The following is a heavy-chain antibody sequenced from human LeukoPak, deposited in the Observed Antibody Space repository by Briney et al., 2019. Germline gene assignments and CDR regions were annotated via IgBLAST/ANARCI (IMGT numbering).Heavy chain of an antibody. V-gene: IGHV4-39*07. CDR1: GGSISRSSYY. D-gene: IGHD3-22*01. CDR2: ICYSGST. Sequence: KPSETLSLTCTVSGGSISRSSYYWGWIRQPPGKGLEWIASICYSGSTYHNPSLKSRVTISVDTSKNQFSLKLSSVTAADTAVYYCTTYYYDSSGLGRFDPWGQGSLVTVSS. CDR3: TTYYYDSSGLGRFDP. J-gene: IGHJ5*02.